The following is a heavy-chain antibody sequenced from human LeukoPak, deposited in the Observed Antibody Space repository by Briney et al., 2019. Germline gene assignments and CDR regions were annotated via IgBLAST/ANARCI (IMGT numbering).Heavy chain of an antibody. CDR1: GGSISSYY. CDR2: IYYSGST. CDR3: ARYSKIYGDYDKYFDY. D-gene: IGHD4-17*01. Sequence: KPSETLSLTCTVSGGSISSYYWSWIRQPPGKGLEWIGYIYYSGSTNYNPSLKSRVTISVDTSKNQFSLKLSSVTAADTAVYYCARYSKIYGDYDKYFDYWGEGTLVTVSS. V-gene: IGHV4-59*01. J-gene: IGHJ4*02.